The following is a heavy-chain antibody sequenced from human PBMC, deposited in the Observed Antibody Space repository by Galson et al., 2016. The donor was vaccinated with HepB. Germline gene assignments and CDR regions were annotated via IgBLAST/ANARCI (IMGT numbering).Heavy chain of an antibody. J-gene: IGHJ5*02. V-gene: IGHV3-23*01. CDR2: ISGSGGSP. Sequence: SLRLSCAASGFTFSNYAMSWVRQAPGKGLEWVSAISGSGGSPYYADNVKGRFTISRDNSKNTLYLQMNSLRVEDTALYYCAKDTRCGFYSRWFDPWGQGTLVTVSS. CDR3: AKDTRCGFYSRWFDP. D-gene: IGHD3-3*01. CDR1: GFTFSNYA.